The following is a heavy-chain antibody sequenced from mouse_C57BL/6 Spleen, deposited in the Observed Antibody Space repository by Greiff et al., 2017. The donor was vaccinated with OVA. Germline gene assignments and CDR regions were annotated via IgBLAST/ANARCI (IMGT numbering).Heavy chain of an antibody. Sequence: QVQLKESGAELVRPGTSVKVSCKASGYAFTNYLIEWVKQRPGQGLEWIGVINPGSGGTNYNEKFKGKATLTADKSSSTAYMQLSSLTSEDSAVYFCARDSTYYAMDYWGQGTSVTVSS. D-gene: IGHD2-5*01. CDR1: GYAFTNYL. CDR3: ARDSTYYAMDY. V-gene: IGHV1-54*01. J-gene: IGHJ4*01. CDR2: INPGSGGT.